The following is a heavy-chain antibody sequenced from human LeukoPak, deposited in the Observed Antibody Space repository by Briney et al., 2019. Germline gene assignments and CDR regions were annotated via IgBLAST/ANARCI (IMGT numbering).Heavy chain of an antibody. CDR2: IYPGDSDT. V-gene: IGHV5-51*01. CDR1: GYSFTSYW. D-gene: IGHD5-12*01. J-gene: IGHJ4*02. CDR3: ARGHLYDYSTTSYYFDY. Sequence: GESLKISCKASGYSFTSYWIAWVRQMPGKGLEWMGIIYPGDSDTRYSPSFQGQVTISADKSISTAYLQWSSLKASDTAMYYCARGHLYDYSTTSYYFDYWGQGTLVTVSS.